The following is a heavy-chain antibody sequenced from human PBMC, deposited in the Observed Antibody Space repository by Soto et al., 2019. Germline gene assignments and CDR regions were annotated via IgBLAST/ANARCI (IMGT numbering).Heavy chain of an antibody. Sequence: QVQLVQSGAEVKKPGASVKVSCKASGYTFTNYYMHWVRQAPGQGLEWVGMFNPSDDTTYHAQKFKGRVTMTRDTSTSTVYMELRSLRSDDTAVYYCAREPSSLAAAGSSYGLDVWGQGTSVTVSS. V-gene: IGHV1-46*01. CDR3: AREPSSLAAAGSSYGLDV. CDR2: FNPSDDTT. CDR1: GYTFTNYY. J-gene: IGHJ6*02. D-gene: IGHD6-13*01.